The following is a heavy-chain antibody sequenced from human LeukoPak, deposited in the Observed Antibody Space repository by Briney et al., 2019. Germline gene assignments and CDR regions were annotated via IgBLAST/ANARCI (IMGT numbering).Heavy chain of an antibody. CDR1: GGSISSGGYY. D-gene: IGHD1-7*01. Sequence: SVTLSLTCTVSGGSISSGGYYWSWIRQHPGKGLEWIGYIYYSGSTYYNPSLKSRVTISVDTSKNQFSLKLSSVTAADTAVYYCARGTTSYYYYMDVWGKGTTVTVSS. CDR3: ARGTTSYYYYMDV. J-gene: IGHJ6*03. V-gene: IGHV4-31*03. CDR2: IYYSGST.